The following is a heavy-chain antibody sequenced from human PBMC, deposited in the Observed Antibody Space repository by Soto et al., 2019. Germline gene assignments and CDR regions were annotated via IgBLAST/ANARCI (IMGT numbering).Heavy chain of an antibody. CDR3: AREGYSPHEWFDP. D-gene: IGHD2-15*01. CDR2: IYYSGST. J-gene: IGHJ5*02. V-gene: IGHV4-61*01. Sequence: QVQLQESGPGLVKPSETLSLTCTVSGGSVSSGSYYWSWIRQPPGKGLEWIGYIYYSGSTNYNPSLKSRVTISVDTSKNQFSLKLNSVTAADTAVYYCAREGYSPHEWFDPWCQGTLVTVSS. CDR1: GGSVSSGSYY.